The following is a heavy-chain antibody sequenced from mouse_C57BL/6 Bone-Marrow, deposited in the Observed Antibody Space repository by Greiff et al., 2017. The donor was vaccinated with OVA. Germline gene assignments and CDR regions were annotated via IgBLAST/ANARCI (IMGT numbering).Heavy chain of an antibody. CDR1: GFTFSDYY. J-gene: IGHJ3*01. CDR2: ISNGGGST. Sequence: EVKLVESGGGLVQPEGSLKLSCAASGFTFSDYYMYWVRQTPEKRLEWVAYISNGGGSTYYPDTVKGRFTISRDNAKNTLYLQMSRLKSEDTAMYYCARQAWFAYWGQGTLVTVSA. V-gene: IGHV5-12*01. CDR3: ARQAWFAY.